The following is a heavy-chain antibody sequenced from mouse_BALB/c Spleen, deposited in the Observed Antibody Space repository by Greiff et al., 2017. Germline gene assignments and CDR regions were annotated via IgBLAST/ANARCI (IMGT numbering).Heavy chain of an antibody. CDR1: GYSITSDYA. J-gene: IGHJ4*01. V-gene: IGHV3-2*02. CDR2: ISYSGST. CDR3: ARYYGKGIAMDY. D-gene: IGHD2-1*01. Sequence: EVQLVESGPGLVKPSQSLSLTCTVTGYSITSDYAWNWIRQFPGNKLEWMGYISYSGSTSYNPSLKSRISITRDTSKNQFFLQLNSVTTEDTATYYCARYYGKGIAMDYWGQGTSVTVSS.